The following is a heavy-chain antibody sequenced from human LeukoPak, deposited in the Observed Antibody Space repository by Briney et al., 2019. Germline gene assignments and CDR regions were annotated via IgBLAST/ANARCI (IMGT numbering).Heavy chain of an antibody. J-gene: IGHJ4*02. CDR3: ARGNPLLDYDLLTGYYEYFFDY. CDR2: IYTGGST. Sequence: SETLSLTCTVSGGSISSGSYYWSWIRQPAGKGLEWIGRIYTGGSTNYNPSLKSRVTISVDTSKNQFSLKLSSVTAADTAVYYCARGNPLLDYDLLTGYYEYFFDYWGQGTLVTVSS. V-gene: IGHV4-61*02. CDR1: GGSISSGSYY. D-gene: IGHD3-9*01.